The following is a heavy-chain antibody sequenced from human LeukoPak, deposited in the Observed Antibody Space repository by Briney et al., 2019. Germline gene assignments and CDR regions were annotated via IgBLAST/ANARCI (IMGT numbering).Heavy chain of an antibody. CDR3: ARDLGPRYSYGHFDY. CDR2: ISYDGSNK. V-gene: IGHV3-30*03. J-gene: IGHJ4*02. Sequence: PGRSLRLSCAASGFTFSSYGMHWVRQAPGKGLEWVAVISYDGSNKYYADSVKGRFTISRDNSKNTLYLQMNSLRAEDTAVYYCARDLGPRYSYGHFDYWGQGTLVTVSS. D-gene: IGHD5-18*01. CDR1: GFTFSSYG.